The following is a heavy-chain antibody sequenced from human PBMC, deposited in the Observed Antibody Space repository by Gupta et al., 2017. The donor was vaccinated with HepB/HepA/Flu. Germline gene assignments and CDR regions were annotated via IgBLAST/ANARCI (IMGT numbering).Heavy chain of an antibody. CDR2: MNQHGSVI. CDR3: SRDTFGPYDY. Sequence: EVQLAESVGGLVKPGGSLRLSCAASGFTVSSYWMHWVRQAPGKGRVWVSRMNQHGSVINYADSVKGRFTISRDNTKNALYLQMNSLRAEDTAIYFCSRDTFGPYDYWGQGTLVTVSS. V-gene: IGHV3-74*01. CDR1: GFTVSSYW. J-gene: IGHJ4*02. D-gene: IGHD2/OR15-2a*01.